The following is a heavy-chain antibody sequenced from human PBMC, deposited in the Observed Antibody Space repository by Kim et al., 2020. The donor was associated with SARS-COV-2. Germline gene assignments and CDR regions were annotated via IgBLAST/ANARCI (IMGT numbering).Heavy chain of an antibody. D-gene: IGHD1-26*01. CDR3: ARSGN. J-gene: IGHJ4*02. V-gene: IGHV3-30*01. CDR2: SDDGSNK. Sequence: SDDGSNKYYADSVKGRFTISRDNSKNTLYLQMNSLRAEDTAVYYCARSGNWGQGTLVTVSS.